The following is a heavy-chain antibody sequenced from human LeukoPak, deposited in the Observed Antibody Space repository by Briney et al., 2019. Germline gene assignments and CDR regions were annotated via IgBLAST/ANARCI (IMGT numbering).Heavy chain of an antibody. CDR1: GGSISSGGYY. CDR3: ARDLRAYGGYES. CDR2: VYYSGST. J-gene: IGHJ5*02. D-gene: IGHD5-12*01. V-gene: IGHV4-31*03. Sequence: SSENLSLTCTVSGGSISSGGYYWSWIRQHPGKGLEWIGYVYYSGSTYYNPSLKSRVTISVDTSKNQFSLKLSSVTAADTAVYYCARDLRAYGGYESWGQGTLVTVSS.